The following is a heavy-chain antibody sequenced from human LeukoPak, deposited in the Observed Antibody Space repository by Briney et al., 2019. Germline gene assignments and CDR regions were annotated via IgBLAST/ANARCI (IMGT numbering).Heavy chain of an antibody. CDR3: AKAVHPSSWYGDY. D-gene: IGHD6-13*01. J-gene: IGHJ4*02. CDR2: ISNDGNNK. Sequence: PGGSLRLSCAVAGFTFTNYAMHWVRQAPGKGREWVAIISNDGNNKYYADSVKGRFTISRDTSKNTLYLQLDSMRAEDTTVYYCAKAVHPSSWYGDYWGQGTLVTVSS. CDR1: GFTFTNYA. V-gene: IGHV3-30*18.